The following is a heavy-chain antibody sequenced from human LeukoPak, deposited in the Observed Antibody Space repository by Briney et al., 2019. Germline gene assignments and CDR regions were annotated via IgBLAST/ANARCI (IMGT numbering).Heavy chain of an antibody. CDR3: ASCRGSSSSADY. CDR2: ISSSSSTI. J-gene: IGHJ4*02. V-gene: IGHV3-48*04. Sequence: GGSLRLSCAASGFTFNSFGMSWVRQAPGKGLEWLSYISSSSSTIYYADSVRGRFTISRDNAKNSLYLQINSLRADDTAVYYCASCRGSSSSADYWGQGTLVTVSS. CDR1: GFTFNSFG. D-gene: IGHD6-6*01.